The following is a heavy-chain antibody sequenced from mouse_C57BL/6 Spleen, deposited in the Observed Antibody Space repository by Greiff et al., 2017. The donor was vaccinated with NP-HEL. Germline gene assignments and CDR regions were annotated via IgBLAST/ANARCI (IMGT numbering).Heavy chain of an antibody. J-gene: IGHJ3*01. CDR2: IYPRSGNT. D-gene: IGHD1-1*01. Sequence: VQLQQSGAELARPGASVKLSCKASGYTFTSYGISWVKQRTGQGLEWIGEIYPRSGNTYYNEKFKGKATLTADKSSSTAYMELRSLTSEDSAVYFCARLCYYYGSSFSWFANWGQGTLVTVSA. V-gene: IGHV1-81*01. CDR1: GYTFTSYG. CDR3: ARLCYYYGSSFSWFAN.